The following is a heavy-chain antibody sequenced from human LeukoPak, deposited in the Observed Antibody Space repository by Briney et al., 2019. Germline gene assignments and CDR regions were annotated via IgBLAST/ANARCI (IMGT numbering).Heavy chain of an antibody. Sequence: PGRSLRLSCAASGFTFSSYGMHWVRQAPGKGLEWVAVISYDGSNKYYADSVKGRFTISRDNSKNTLYLQMNSLRAEDTAVYYCARNYYYGMDVWGQGTTVTVSS. CDR1: GFTFSSYG. V-gene: IGHV3-30*03. CDR3: ARNYYYGMDV. J-gene: IGHJ6*02. CDR2: ISYDGSNK.